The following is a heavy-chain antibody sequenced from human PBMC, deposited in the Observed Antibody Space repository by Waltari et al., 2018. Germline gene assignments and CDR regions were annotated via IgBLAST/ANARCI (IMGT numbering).Heavy chain of an antibody. J-gene: IGHJ4*02. CDR3: ASELRIEAAGTLDY. CDR2: INPNTGAT. V-gene: IGHV1-2*02. D-gene: IGHD6-13*01. CDR1: GYTFTGYY. Sequence: QVQLVQSGAEVKNPGASVTAPCKASGYTFTGYYMHWGRQAPGQGLEWMGWINPNTGATKYAQKFQGRVTMTRDTSISTGYMEVRRLRSDDTAVYYCASELRIEAAGTLDYWGQGTLVTVSS.